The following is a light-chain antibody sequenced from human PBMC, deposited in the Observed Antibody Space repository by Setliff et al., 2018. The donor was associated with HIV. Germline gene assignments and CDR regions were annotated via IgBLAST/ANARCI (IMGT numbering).Light chain of an antibody. J-gene: IGLJ1*01. Sequence: QSALTQPASVSGSPGQSITISCTGTSSDVGGYNYVSWYQQHPGKAPKLMIYDVSNRPSGVSNRFSGSKSGNTASLTISGLQAEDEADYYCSSYAGSNNVFGTGTKVTVL. V-gene: IGLV2-14*03. CDR3: SSYAGSNNV. CDR2: DVS. CDR1: SSDVGGYNY.